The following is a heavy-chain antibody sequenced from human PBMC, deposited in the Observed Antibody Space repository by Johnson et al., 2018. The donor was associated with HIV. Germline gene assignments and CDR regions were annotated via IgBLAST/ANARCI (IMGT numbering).Heavy chain of an antibody. D-gene: IGHD6-19*01. CDR2: ISYDGSNK. Sequence: VQLVESGGGVVQPGGSLRLSCAASGFTFSSYYMHWVRQAPGKGLEWVAVISYDGSNKYYVDSVKGRFTISRDNSKNTLYLQMNSLRAEDTAVYYCARKQWLEIPSDAFDVWGQGTMVTVSS. CDR1: GFTFSSYY. CDR3: ARKQWLEIPSDAFDV. V-gene: IGHV3-30*14. J-gene: IGHJ3*01.